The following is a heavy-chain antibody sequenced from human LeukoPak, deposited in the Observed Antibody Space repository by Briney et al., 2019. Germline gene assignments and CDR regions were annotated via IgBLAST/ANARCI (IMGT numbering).Heavy chain of an antibody. V-gene: IGHV4-59*01. D-gene: IGHD3-22*01. CDR2: IYYSGST. Sequence: SETLSLTCTVAGGSISSYYWSWIRQPPGKGLEWIGYIYYSGSTNYNPSLKSRVTISVDTSKNQFSLKLSSVTAADTAVYYCARDSYDSSGYYVPFDYWGQGTLVTVSS. CDR3: ARDSYDSSGYYVPFDY. J-gene: IGHJ4*02. CDR1: GGSISSYY.